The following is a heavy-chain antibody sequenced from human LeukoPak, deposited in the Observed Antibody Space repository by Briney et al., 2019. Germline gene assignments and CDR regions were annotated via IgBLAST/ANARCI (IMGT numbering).Heavy chain of an antibody. D-gene: IGHD6-13*01. CDR1: GFTLRTYE. Sequence: AGGSLRLSCTASGFTLRTYEMNWVRQAPGKGLEWASYISSSGTTIYYADSVEGRFTISRDNAKNSLYLEMNSLRDDDTAIYYCARDRGSSWYDYYYYGLDVWGQGTTVTVSS. CDR3: ARDRGSSWYDYYYYGLDV. V-gene: IGHV3-48*03. CDR2: ISSSGTTI. J-gene: IGHJ6*02.